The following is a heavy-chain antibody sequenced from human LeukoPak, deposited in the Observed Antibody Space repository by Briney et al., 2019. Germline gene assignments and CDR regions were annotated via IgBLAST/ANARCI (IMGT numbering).Heavy chain of an antibody. J-gene: IGHJ4*02. CDR2: ISWDSGTI. CDR1: GFTFDDYA. Sequence: GGSLRLSCAASGFTFDDYAMHWVRQAPGKGLEWVSGISWDSGTIGYADSVKGRFTISRDSAKNSLYLQVNSLRAEDTALYYCAKATYSSGWYSTFDYWGQGTLVTVSS. V-gene: IGHV3-9*01. D-gene: IGHD6-19*01. CDR3: AKATYSSGWYSTFDY.